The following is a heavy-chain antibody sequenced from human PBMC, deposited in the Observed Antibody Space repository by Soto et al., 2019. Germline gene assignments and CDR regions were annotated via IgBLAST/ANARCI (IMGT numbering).Heavy chain of an antibody. CDR2: ICYSGST. Sequence: QLQLQESGPGLVKPSETLFLTCAVSGSSVSSSSYSWAWVRQPPGKGLEWIGNICYSGSTYYNPSLKSRVTISVDTSKNQFSLKLRSVTAADTAVYYCARQDTSSRTSGSFYAMDVWGQGTTVTVSS. D-gene: IGHD2-2*01. J-gene: IGHJ6*02. CDR1: GSSVSSSSYS. CDR3: ARQDTSSRTSGSFYAMDV. V-gene: IGHV4-39*01.